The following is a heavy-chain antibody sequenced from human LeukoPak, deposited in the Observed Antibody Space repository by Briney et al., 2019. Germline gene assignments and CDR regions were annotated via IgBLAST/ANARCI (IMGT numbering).Heavy chain of an antibody. CDR1: PGSMDSGLYY. D-gene: IGHD5/OR15-5a*01. Sequence: SETLSLTCAVSPGSMDSGLYYWTWIRQPAGKGLEWIGRISKNGGAAYNPSLRSRVTITVDTSNNHLSLKLTSVTAADTAVYYCARETXEXYSTSWGLYDTYYYIDAWGKGTTVTVSS. J-gene: IGHJ6*03. V-gene: IGHV4-61*02. CDR2: ISKNGGA. CDR3: ARETXEXYSTSWGLYDTYYYIDA.